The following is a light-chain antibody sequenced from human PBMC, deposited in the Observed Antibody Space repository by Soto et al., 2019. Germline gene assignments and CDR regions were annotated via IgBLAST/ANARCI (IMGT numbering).Light chain of an antibody. J-gene: IGKJ1*01. CDR3: QQYGSSPGT. CDR2: ATS. CDR1: QSVSNS. V-gene: IGKV3-20*01. Sequence: ETLLTQSPATLSMSPGETATLSCRASQSVSNSLAWYRQRPGQPPSLLIYATSTRATGVPARFSGSGSGTDFTLTISRLEPEGFAVYYCQQYGSSPGTFGQGTKVDIK.